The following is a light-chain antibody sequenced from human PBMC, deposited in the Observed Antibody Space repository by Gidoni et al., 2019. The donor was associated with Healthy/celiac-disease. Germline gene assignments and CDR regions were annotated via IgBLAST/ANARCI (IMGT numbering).Light chain of an antibody. CDR2: GAS. Sequence: EIVLTQSPGTLSLSPGERATLACRASQSVSSSYLAWHQQKPGQAPRLLIYGASSKATGIPDRFSGSGSGTDFTLTSSRLEPEDFAVYYCRQYGSSPQTFGQGTKLEIK. J-gene: IGKJ2*01. V-gene: IGKV3-20*01. CDR1: QSVSSSY. CDR3: RQYGSSPQT.